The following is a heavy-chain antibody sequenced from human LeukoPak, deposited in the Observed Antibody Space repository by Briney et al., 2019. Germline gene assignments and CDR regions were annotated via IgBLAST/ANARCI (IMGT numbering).Heavy chain of an antibody. CDR3: AKGGYSSRAPLDY. Sequence: GGSLRLSCAASGFTFSNYAMSWVRQAPGKGLEWVSGISSSGSSTFYADSVKGRFTISRDNSKDTLYLQMNSLRAEDTALYYCAKGGYSSRAPLDYWGQGILVTVTS. J-gene: IGHJ4*02. CDR2: ISSSGSST. V-gene: IGHV3-23*01. CDR1: GFTFSNYA. D-gene: IGHD6-13*01.